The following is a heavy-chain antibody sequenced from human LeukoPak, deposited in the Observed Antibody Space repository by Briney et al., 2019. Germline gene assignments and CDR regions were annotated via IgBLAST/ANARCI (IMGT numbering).Heavy chain of an antibody. Sequence: RPGGSLRLSCAASGFTFSSYEINWVRQAPGKGLEWVSYISSSGSTIYYADSVKGRFTISRDNAKNSLYLQMNSLRAEDTAVYYCAREGGSYYCTGRPCYDYWGQGTLVTVSS. CDR1: GFTFSSYE. CDR3: AREGGSYYCTGRPCYDY. J-gene: IGHJ4*02. V-gene: IGHV3-48*03. D-gene: IGHD1-26*01. CDR2: ISSSGSTI.